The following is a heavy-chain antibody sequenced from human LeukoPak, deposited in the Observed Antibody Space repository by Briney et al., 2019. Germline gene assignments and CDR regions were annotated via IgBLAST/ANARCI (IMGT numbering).Heavy chain of an antibody. CDR2: IYTST. CDR1: GGSISSYY. D-gene: IGHD6-6*01. CDR3: ARGDSSSSQYYYYFMDV. J-gene: IGHJ6*03. Sequence: SETLSLTCTVSGGSISSYYWSWVRQPAGKGLEWIGHIYTSTNYNPSLKSRVTMSVDTSKNQFSLRLSSVTAADTAVYYCARGDSSSSQYYYYFMDVWGKGTPVTVSS. V-gene: IGHV4-4*07.